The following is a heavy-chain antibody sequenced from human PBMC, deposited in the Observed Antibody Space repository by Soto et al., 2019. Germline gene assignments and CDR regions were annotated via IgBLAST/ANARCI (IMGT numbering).Heavy chain of an antibody. D-gene: IGHD3-10*01. J-gene: IGHJ4*02. CDR3: ATSYGSGYRAFDY. V-gene: IGHV1-69*02. CDR2: INPILSMS. Sequence: SVKVSCKASGDTFAFHSINWVRQAPGLGLEWMGRINPILSMSNYAQRFQGRVTMTADKSTSTAYMVLSSLRSEDTAIYYCATSYGSGYRAFDYWAQGALVTVSS. CDR1: GDTFAFHS.